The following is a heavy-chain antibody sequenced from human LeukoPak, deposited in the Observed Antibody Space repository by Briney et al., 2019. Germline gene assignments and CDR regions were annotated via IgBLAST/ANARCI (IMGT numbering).Heavy chain of an antibody. CDR3: ARIRSFGSGWYNNWFDP. CDR1: GFTFSSYS. Sequence: PGGSLRLSCAASGFTFSSYSMNWVRQAPGKGLEWVSSISSSSSYIYYADSVKGRFTISRDNAKNSLYLQMNSLRAEDTAVYYCARIRSFGSGWYNNWFDPWGQGTLVTVSS. CDR2: ISSSSSYI. D-gene: IGHD6-19*01. J-gene: IGHJ5*02. V-gene: IGHV3-21*01.